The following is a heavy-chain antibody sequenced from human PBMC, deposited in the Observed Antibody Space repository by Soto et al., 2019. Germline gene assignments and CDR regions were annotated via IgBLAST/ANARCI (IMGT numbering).Heavy chain of an antibody. Sequence: GESLKISCEAAGLNFSSNAMTWVRQAPGKGLEWVSAISDSGGSTYYADSVAGRFTISRDNSRHTLYLQMNSLRAEDTAIYYCAKALGRDFSDFDSWGQGTQVTVSS. CDR2: ISDSGGST. CDR1: GLNFSSNA. CDR3: AKALGRDFSDFDS. V-gene: IGHV3-23*01. J-gene: IGHJ4*02. D-gene: IGHD3-10*01.